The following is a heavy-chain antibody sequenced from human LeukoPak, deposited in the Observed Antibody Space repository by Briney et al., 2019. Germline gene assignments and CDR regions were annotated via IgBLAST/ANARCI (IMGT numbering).Heavy chain of an antibody. CDR2: IKHDESKK. J-gene: IGHJ4*02. Sequence: PGGALRLSCAASGFTFSDFWMTSVRQAPGRGLEWVDNIKHDESKKYYLDSVKGRFTVSRDNAKNSLFLQMNSLRVEDTAVYYCARDPLSYLGEIDTSSYYFDYWGQGTLATVSS. D-gene: IGHD3-16*01. V-gene: IGHV3-7*01. CDR1: GFTFSDFW. CDR3: ARDPLSYLGEIDTSSYYFDY.